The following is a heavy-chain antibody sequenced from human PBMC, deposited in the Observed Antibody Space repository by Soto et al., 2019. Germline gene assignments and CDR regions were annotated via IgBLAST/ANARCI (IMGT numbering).Heavy chain of an antibody. D-gene: IGHD6-6*01. CDR1: GGSISSSNW. V-gene: IGHV4-4*02. CDR3: AVREGYSSSSRWFDP. Sequence: SETLSLTCAVSGGSISSSNWWSWVRQPPGKGLEWIGEIYHSGSTNYNPSLKSRVTISVDKSKNQFSLKLSSVTAADTAVYYCAVREGYSSSSRWFDPWGQGTLVTVSS. J-gene: IGHJ5*02. CDR2: IYHSGST.